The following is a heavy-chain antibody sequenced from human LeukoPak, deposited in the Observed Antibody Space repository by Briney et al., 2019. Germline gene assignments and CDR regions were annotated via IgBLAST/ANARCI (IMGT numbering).Heavy chain of an antibody. CDR3: AGDRATSYFGY. J-gene: IGHJ4*02. D-gene: IGHD1-26*01. Sequence: GGSLRLSCAASGFTFRSHGMHWVRQAPGKGLEWVAFIWYDGSNKYYTDSVKGRFTISRDNSKNMLYLQMNSLRAEDTAVYYCAGDRATSYFGYWGQGALVTISS. V-gene: IGHV3-33*01. CDR1: GFTFRSHG. CDR2: IWYDGSNK.